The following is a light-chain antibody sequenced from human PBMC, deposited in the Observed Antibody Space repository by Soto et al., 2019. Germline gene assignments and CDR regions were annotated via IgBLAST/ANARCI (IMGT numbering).Light chain of an antibody. CDR2: GAS. CDR1: QSVNSEY. V-gene: IGKV3-20*01. J-gene: IGKJ5*01. CDR3: QQYGNSPIT. Sequence: EIVLTQSPGTLSLSPRQRATLSCSASQSVNSEYLAWYQQKPGQAPRLLIYGASIRATGIPDRFSGSGSGTDFTLSIRRREPEDFASYYCQQYGNSPITFGQGTRREI.